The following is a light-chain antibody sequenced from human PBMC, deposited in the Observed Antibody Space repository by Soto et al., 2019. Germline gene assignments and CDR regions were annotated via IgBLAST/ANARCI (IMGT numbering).Light chain of an antibody. Sequence: DIQMTQSPSTLSASVGDRVTITCRASQSIGSWLAWYQQKPGKAPKSLIYKASSLDSGVPSRFSGSGSGTEFTLTISSLQPDDFATYYCQQYFTYSQMFGQGTKVEIK. V-gene: IGKV1-5*03. CDR1: QSIGSW. CDR3: QQYFTYSQM. CDR2: KAS. J-gene: IGKJ1*01.